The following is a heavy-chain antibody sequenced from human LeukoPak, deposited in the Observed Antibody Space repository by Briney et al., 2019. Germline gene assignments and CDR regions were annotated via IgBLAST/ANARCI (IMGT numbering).Heavy chain of an antibody. CDR3: AKKGPLWGSLGYFDY. CDR2: ISYDGSNK. CDR1: GFTFSSYG. D-gene: IGHD5-18*01. J-gene: IGHJ4*02. V-gene: IGHV3-30*18. Sequence: PGGSLRLSCAASGFTFSSYGMHWVRQVPGKGLEWVAVISYDGSNKYYADSVKGRFTISRDNSKNTSYLQMNSLRAEDTAVYYCAKKGPLWGSLGYFDYWGQGTLVTVSS.